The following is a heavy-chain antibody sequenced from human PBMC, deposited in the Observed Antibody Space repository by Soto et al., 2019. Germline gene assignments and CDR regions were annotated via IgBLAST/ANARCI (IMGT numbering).Heavy chain of an antibody. D-gene: IGHD5-18*01. V-gene: IGHV1-24*01. CDR3: APSISVDTAMAASYYYGREG. CDR2: FDPEDGET. Sequence: ASVKVSCKVSGYTLTELSMHWVRQAPGKGLEWMGGFDPEDGETIYAQKFQGRVTMTEDTSTDTAYMELSSLRSEDTAVYYCAPSISVDTAMAASYYYGREGWGRGTTGTVSS. CDR1: GYTLTELS. J-gene: IGHJ6*02.